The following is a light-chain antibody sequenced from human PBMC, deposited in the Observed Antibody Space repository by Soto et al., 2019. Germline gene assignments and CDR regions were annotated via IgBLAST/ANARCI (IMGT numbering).Light chain of an antibody. CDR1: NSDVGGYNS. CDR2: DVT. J-gene: IGLJ3*02. V-gene: IGLV2-14*03. CDR3: SSYTSSSTWV. Sequence: QSALTQPASVSGSPGQSITISCTGTNSDVGGYNSVSWYQQHPGKAPKLMIYDVTNRPSGVSNRFSGSKSVSTASLTISGLQAEDEADYYCSSYTSSSTWVFGGGTKLTVL.